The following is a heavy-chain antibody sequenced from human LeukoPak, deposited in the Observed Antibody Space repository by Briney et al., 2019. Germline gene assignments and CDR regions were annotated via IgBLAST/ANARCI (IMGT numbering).Heavy chain of an antibody. CDR3: ARSNQADDY. J-gene: IGHJ4*02. CDR1: GFTFSSYG. Sequence: PGRSLRLSCAASGFTFSSYGMHWVRQAPGKGLEWVAVIWYDGSNKYYADSVKGRYTISRDNAKNTLYLQMDSLRAEDTGVYYCARSNQADDYWGQGTLVTVSS. CDR2: IWYDGSNK. D-gene: IGHD1-14*01. V-gene: IGHV3-33*01.